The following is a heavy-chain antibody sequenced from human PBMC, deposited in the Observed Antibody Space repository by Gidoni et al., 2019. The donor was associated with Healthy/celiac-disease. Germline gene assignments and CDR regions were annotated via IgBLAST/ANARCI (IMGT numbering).Heavy chain of an antibody. V-gene: IGHV4-59*01. CDR1: GGSLSSYY. J-gene: IGHJ2*01. D-gene: IGHD3-22*01. Sequence: QVQLQESGPGLVKPSESLSLTCTVSGGSLSSYYWSWIRQPPGKGLEWIGYIYYSGSTNYNPSLKSRVTISVDTSKNQFSLKLSSVTAADTAVYYCARAYYDSSGYRYWYFDLWGRGTLVTVSS. CDR3: ARAYYDSSGYRYWYFDL. CDR2: IYYSGST.